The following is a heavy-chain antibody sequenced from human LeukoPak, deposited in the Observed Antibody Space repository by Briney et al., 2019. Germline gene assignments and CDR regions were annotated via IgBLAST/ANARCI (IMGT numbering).Heavy chain of an antibody. D-gene: IGHD3-9*01. Sequence: ASVKVSCKASGYTFTSYGISWVRQAPGQGLEWMGWISAYNGNTNYAQKLQGRVTMTTDTSTSTAYMELRSLRYDDTAVYYCARQSLYYDILTGYYNPYYFDYWGQGTLVTVSS. CDR1: GYTFTSYG. J-gene: IGHJ4*02. CDR3: ARQSLYYDILTGYYNPYYFDY. V-gene: IGHV1-18*01. CDR2: ISAYNGNT.